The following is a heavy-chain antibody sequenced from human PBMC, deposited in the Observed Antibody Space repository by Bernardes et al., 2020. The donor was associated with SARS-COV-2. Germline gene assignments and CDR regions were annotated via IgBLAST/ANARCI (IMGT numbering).Heavy chain of an antibody. CDR1: GYSFTSYW. J-gene: IGHJ3*02. Sequence: GESLKISCKGSGYSFTSYWIGWVRQMPGKGLEWMGIIYPGDSDTRYSPSFQGQVTISADKSISTAYLQWSSLKASDTAMYYCARNPHLYYYDSSGYSDAFDIWGQGTMVTVSS. V-gene: IGHV5-51*01. CDR3: ARNPHLYYYDSSGYSDAFDI. CDR2: IYPGDSDT. D-gene: IGHD3-22*01.